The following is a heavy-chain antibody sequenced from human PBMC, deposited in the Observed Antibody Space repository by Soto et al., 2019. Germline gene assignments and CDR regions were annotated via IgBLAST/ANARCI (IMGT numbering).Heavy chain of an antibody. J-gene: IGHJ5*02. V-gene: IGHV5-51*01. D-gene: IGHD3-22*01. CDR1: GYSFTSYW. CDR2: IYPGDSDT. CDR3: ARHCYYDSSGYYNYDDWFDP. Sequence: GESLKISCKGSGYSFTSYWIGWVRQMPGKGLEWMGIIYPGDSDTRYSPSFQGQVTISADKSISTAYLQWSSLKASDTAMYYCARHCYYDSSGYYNYDDWFDPWGQGTLVTSPQ.